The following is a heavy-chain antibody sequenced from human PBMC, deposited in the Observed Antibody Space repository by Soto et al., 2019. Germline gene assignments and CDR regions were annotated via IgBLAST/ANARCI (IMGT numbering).Heavy chain of an antibody. V-gene: IGHV4-31*03. CDR3: TRAPFGGYIDY. Sequence: SETLSLTCTVSGGSISSGGYYWSWIRQHPGKGLEWIGYIYYSGSTYYNPSLKSRVTISVDTSKNTLYLQINSLRADDTAVYYCTRAPFGGYIDYWGQGTLVTVSS. CDR1: GGSISSGGYY. CDR2: IYYSGST. J-gene: IGHJ4*02. D-gene: IGHD3-10*01.